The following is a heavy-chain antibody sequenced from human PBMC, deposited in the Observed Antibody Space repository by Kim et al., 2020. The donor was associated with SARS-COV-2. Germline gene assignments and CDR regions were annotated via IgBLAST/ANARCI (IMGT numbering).Heavy chain of an antibody. Sequence: SVKVSCKASGGTFSSYAISWVRQAPGQGLEWMGGIIPIFGTANYAQKFQGRVTITADESTTTAYMELSSLRSEDTAVYYCARDSYDILTGYSVPLAFDIWGAGTMGSVSS. CDR3: ARDSYDILTGYSVPLAFDI. CDR1: GGTFSSYA. V-gene: IGHV1-69*13. D-gene: IGHD3-9*01. J-gene: IGHJ3*02. CDR2: IIPIFGTA.